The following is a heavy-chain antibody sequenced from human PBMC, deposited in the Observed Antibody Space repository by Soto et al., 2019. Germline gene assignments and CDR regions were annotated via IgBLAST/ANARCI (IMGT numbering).Heavy chain of an antibody. D-gene: IGHD2-8*01. CDR3: AREMVYGTTLSGVYY. Sequence: QVQLVESGGGVVQPGRSLRLSCAASGFTFSSYAMHWVRQAPGKGLEWVAVISYDGSNKYYADSVKGRFTISRDNSKNTLYLQMNSLRAEDTAVYYCAREMVYGTTLSGVYYWGQGTLVTVSS. CDR1: GFTFSSYA. J-gene: IGHJ4*02. CDR2: ISYDGSNK. V-gene: IGHV3-30-3*01.